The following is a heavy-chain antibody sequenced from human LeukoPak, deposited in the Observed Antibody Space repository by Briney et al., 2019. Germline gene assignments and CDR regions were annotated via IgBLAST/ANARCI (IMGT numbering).Heavy chain of an antibody. Sequence: TSETLSLTCTVSGGSISSGGYYWSWIRQHPGKGLEWIGYIYYSGSTYYNPSLKSRVTISVDTSKNQFSLKLSSVTAADTAVYYCARAAYYDSSDAFDIWGQGTMVTVSS. CDR2: IYYSGST. CDR3: ARAAYYDSSDAFDI. CDR1: GGSISSGGYY. V-gene: IGHV4-31*03. J-gene: IGHJ3*02. D-gene: IGHD3-22*01.